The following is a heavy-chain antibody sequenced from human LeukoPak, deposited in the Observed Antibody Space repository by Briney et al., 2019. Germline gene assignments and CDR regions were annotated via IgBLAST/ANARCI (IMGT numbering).Heavy chain of an antibody. J-gene: IGHJ5*02. V-gene: IGHV3-74*01. CDR1: GFTFSNYA. CDR3: ARAVTYFYGSVTYDWFDP. CDR2: IESDGST. D-gene: IGHD3-10*01. Sequence: TGGSLRLSCAASGFTFSNYAMTWVRQTPGKGLMWVSRIESDGSTIYADSVKDRFTISRDNGKNTVYLQMNSLRVDDTAMYYCARAVTYFYGSVTYDWFDPWGQGTLVTVSS.